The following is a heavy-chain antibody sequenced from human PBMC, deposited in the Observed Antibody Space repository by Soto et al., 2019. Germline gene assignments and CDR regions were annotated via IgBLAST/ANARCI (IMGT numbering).Heavy chain of an antibody. CDR2: IYYSGST. D-gene: IGHD3-22*01. V-gene: IGHV4-39*01. Sequence: QLQLQESGPGLVKPSETLSLTCTVSGGSISSSSYYWGWIRQPPGKGLEWIGSIYYSGSTYYNPSLKSRVTISVDTSKNQFSLKLSSVTAADTAVYYCASLNSYYYDSSGKYRGDYWGQGTLVTVSS. CDR1: GGSISSSSYY. CDR3: ASLNSYYYDSSGKYRGDY. J-gene: IGHJ4*02.